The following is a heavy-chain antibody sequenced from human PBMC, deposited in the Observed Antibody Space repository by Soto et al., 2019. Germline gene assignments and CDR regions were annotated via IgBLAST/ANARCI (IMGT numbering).Heavy chain of an antibody. Sequence: LRLSCAASGFTFSSYGMHWVRQAPGKGLEWVAVISYDGSNKYYADSVKGRFTISRDNSKNTLYLQMNSLRAEDTAVYYCAKRPYDFWSGYYYYGMDVWGQGTTVTVSS. J-gene: IGHJ6*02. V-gene: IGHV3-30*18. CDR1: GFTFSSYG. CDR2: ISYDGSNK. CDR3: AKRPYDFWSGYYYYGMDV. D-gene: IGHD3-3*01.